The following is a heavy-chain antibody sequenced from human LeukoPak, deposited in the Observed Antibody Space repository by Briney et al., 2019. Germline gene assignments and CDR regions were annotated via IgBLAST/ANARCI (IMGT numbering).Heavy chain of an antibody. CDR2: IYPGDSDT. Sequence: GKSLKISCKGSGYSFTDYWIGWVRQMPGKGLEWMGIIYPGDSDTRYSPSFQGQVTFSADKSISTAYLQWSSLKASGTAIYFCARHPDNSGYYYFDYWGQGTLVTVSS. J-gene: IGHJ4*02. CDR3: ARHPDNSGYYYFDY. V-gene: IGHV5-51*01. CDR1: GYSFTDYW. D-gene: IGHD3-22*01.